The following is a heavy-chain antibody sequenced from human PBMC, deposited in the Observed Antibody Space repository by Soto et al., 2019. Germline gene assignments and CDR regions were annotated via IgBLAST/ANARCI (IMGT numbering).Heavy chain of an antibody. CDR3: ARRAYLQGVRAFDI. Sequence: XXSLKISWKGSGYSFTSYWIDWVRQMPGKGLEWMGIIYPGDSDTRYSPSFQGQVTISADKSISTAYLQWSSLKPSDTAMYYCARRAYLQGVRAFDIWGQGSMVTVSS. CDR2: IYPGDSDT. J-gene: IGHJ3*02. V-gene: IGHV5-51*01. D-gene: IGHD1-1*01. CDR1: GYSFTSYW.